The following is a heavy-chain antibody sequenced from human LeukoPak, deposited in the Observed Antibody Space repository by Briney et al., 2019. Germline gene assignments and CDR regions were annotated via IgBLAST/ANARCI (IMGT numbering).Heavy chain of an antibody. Sequence: PSETLSLTCTVSGGSIISSDYHWGWVRQPPGKGLEWIGTISYSGNTDYNPSLRSRVTISVDTSNNQFSLRLGSVTAADTAVYHCARGGGYYAIDYWGQGTLVTVSS. CDR3: ARGGGYYAIDY. D-gene: IGHD1-26*01. V-gene: IGHV4-39*01. J-gene: IGHJ4*02. CDR1: GGSIISSDYH. CDR2: ISYSGNT.